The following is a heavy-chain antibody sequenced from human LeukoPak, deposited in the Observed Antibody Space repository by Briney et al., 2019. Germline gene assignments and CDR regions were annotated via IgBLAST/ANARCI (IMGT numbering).Heavy chain of an antibody. CDR3: ARGPEEYCSGGSCLTRGAFDI. CDR2: MNPNSGNT. V-gene: IGHV1-8*03. D-gene: IGHD2-15*01. J-gene: IGHJ4*02. CDR1: GYTFTSYD. Sequence: ASVKVSCKASGYTFTSYDINWVRQATGQGLEWMGWMNPNSGNTGYAQKFQGRVTITRNTSISTAYMELSSLRSEDTAVYYCARGPEEYCSGGSCLTRGAFDIWGQGTLVTVSS.